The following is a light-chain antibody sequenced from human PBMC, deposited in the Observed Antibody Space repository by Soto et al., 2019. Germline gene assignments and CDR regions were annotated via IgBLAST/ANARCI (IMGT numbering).Light chain of an antibody. J-gene: IGKJ2*01. CDR2: DAS. CDR3: QKYNSYSLL. CDR1: QSISSW. V-gene: IGKV1-5*01. Sequence: IQMTQSPSTLSASVGDRVTITCRASQSISSWLAWYQQKPGKAPKLLIYDASSLESGVPSRFSGSGSGTEFPLTISSLQPDDFATYYCQKYNSYSLLFGQGTKLEIK.